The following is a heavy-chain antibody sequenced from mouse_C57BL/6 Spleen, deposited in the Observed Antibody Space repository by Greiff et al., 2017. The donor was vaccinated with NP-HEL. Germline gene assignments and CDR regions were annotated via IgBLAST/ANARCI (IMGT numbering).Heavy chain of an antibody. CDR2: INPYNGDT. D-gene: IGHD2-1*01. CDR3: ARSLYSYYFDY. CDR1: GYSFTGYF. J-gene: IGHJ2*01. V-gene: IGHV1-20*01. Sequence: VQLKESGPELVKPGDSVKISCKASGYSFTGYFMNWVMQSHGKSLEWIGRINPYNGDTFYNQKFKGKATLTVDKSSSTAHMELRSLTSEDSAVYYCARSLYSYYFDYWGQGTTLTVSS.